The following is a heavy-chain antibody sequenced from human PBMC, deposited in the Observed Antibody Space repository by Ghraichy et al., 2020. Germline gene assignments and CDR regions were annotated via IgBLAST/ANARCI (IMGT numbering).Heavy chain of an antibody. D-gene: IGHD3-10*01. V-gene: IGHV1-8*01. CDR2: MNPKSGNT. CDR1: GYTVTTSD. J-gene: IGHJ5*02. Sequence: ASVKVSCETSGYTVTTSDINWVLQAPVQGLEWMGWMNPKSGNTGYAQKFQGRVSMTRNTSIGAAYMELSSLKSDDTAVYYCARARGIISQIWFDPWGQGTLVTVTS. CDR3: ARARGIISQIWFDP.